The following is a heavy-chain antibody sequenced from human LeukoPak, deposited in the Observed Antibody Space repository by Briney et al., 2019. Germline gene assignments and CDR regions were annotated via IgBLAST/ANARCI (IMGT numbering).Heavy chain of an antibody. J-gene: IGHJ3*02. CDR1: GFTFGDYA. D-gene: IGHD3-3*01. CDR2: IRSKAYGGTT. CDR3: TRMGHYDFWSGYYDAFDI. Sequence: GGSLRLSCTASGFTFGDYAMSWVRQAPGKGLEWVGFIRSKAYGGTTEYAASVKGRFTISRDDSKSIAYLQMNSLKTEDTAVYYCTRMGHYDFWSGYYDAFDIWGQGTMVTVSS. V-gene: IGHV3-49*04.